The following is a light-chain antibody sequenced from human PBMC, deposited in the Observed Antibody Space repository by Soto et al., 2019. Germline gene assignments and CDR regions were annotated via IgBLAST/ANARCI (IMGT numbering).Light chain of an antibody. CDR1: SSDVGTYDY. V-gene: IGLV2-8*01. Sequence: QSVLTQPASVSGSPGQSITISCTGTSSDVGTYDYVSWYQHLPDKAPKLIIYEVSKRPSGVLDRFSGSKSGNTASLTVSGLQAEDEGDYYCCSYGGGNNFYVFGTGTKVTVL. J-gene: IGLJ1*01. CDR2: EVS. CDR3: CSYGGGNNFYV.